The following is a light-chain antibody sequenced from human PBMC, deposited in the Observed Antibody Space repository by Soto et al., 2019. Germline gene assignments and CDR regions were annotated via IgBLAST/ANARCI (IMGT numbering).Light chain of an antibody. Sequence: DIQMTQSPSTLSASVGDRVTITCRASQSISSWLAWYQQKPGKAPKLLIYDASSLESGVPSRFSGSGSGTEFTLTISSLQPDDFASYYCQQYNSYPRPFGQGTKLDIK. V-gene: IGKV1-5*01. CDR2: DAS. CDR3: QQYNSYPRP. CDR1: QSISSW. J-gene: IGKJ1*01.